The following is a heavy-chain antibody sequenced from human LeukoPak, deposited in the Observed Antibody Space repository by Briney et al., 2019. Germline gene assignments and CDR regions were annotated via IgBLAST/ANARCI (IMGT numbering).Heavy chain of an antibody. D-gene: IGHD3-3*01. Sequence: GGSLRLSCAASGFTFSNAWMSWVRQAPGKGLEWVGRIKSKTDGGTTDYAAPVKGRFTISRDDSKNTLYMQMNSLKTEDTAVYYCTTDYFYDFRSGYYGFDPWGQGTLVTVSS. CDR1: GFTFSNAW. J-gene: IGHJ5*02. V-gene: IGHV3-15*01. CDR2: IKSKTDGGTT. CDR3: TTDYFYDFRSGYYGFDP.